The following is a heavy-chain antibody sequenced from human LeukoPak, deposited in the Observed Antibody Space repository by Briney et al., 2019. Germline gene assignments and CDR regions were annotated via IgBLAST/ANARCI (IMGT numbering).Heavy chain of an antibody. CDR2: INHSGRT. V-gene: IGHV4-34*01. D-gene: IGHD3-22*01. CDR1: GGSFSGYY. J-gene: IGHJ4*02. Sequence: SETLSLTCAVYGGSFSGYYWSWIRQPPGKGLEWIGEINHSGRTNYNPSLKSRVTISVDTSKNQFSLKLSSVTAADTAVYYCASDAGDSSGPNYWGQGTLVTVSS. CDR3: ASDAGDSSGPNY.